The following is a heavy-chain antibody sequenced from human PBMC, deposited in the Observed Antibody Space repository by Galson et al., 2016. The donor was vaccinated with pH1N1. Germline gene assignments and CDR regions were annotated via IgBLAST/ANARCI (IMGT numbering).Heavy chain of an antibody. CDR3: ARRFFEYLEGLPSDAFDI. D-gene: IGHD3-3*01. V-gene: IGHV4-31*03. CDR1: GDSISSGHSC. Sequence: TLSLTCTISGDSISSGHSCWTWIRQRPGKGLEWVGCIDCSGATYYNPSLKSRLAISLDTSKSHFSLKLTSVTAADTAFYFCARRFFEYLEGLPSDAFDIWGQGTMVTVSS. J-gene: IGHJ3*02. CDR2: IDCSGAT.